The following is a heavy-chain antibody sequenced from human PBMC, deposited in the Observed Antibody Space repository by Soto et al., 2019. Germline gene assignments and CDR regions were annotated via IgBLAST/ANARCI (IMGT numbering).Heavy chain of an antibody. D-gene: IGHD2-2*01. CDR2: IIPIFGTA. J-gene: IGHJ6*02. CDR3: ARRGYQLPQTGYYYYGMDV. Sequence: QVQLVQSGAEVKKPGSSVKVSCKASGGTFSSYAISWVRQAPGQGLEWMGGIIPIFGTANYAQKFQGRVTITADESTSIAYMELSSLRSEDTAVYYCARRGYQLPQTGYYYYGMDVWGQGTTVTVSS. V-gene: IGHV1-69*01. CDR1: GGTFSSYA.